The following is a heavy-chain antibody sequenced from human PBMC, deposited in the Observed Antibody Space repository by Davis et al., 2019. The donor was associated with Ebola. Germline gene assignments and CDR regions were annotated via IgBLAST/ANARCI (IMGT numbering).Heavy chain of an antibody. CDR2: ISPTGITI. Sequence: GESLKIPCEASGFTFSDYYMSWVRQAPGKGLEWLSYISPTGITISYADSVKGRFAISRDNAKTSVYLQMDSLRAEDTAVYYCARAESPLLVDTVPLDIWGQGTLVTVS. CDR3: ARAESPLLVDTVPLDI. CDR1: GFTFSDYY. V-gene: IGHV3-11*01. D-gene: IGHD5-18*01. J-gene: IGHJ4*02.